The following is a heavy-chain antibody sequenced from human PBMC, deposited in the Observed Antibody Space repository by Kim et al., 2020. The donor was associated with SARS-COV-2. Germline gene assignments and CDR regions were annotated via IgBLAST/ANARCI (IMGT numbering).Heavy chain of an antibody. CDR3: TRYSYIRNLYYGMDV. D-gene: IGHD2-21*01. Sequence: DYVKVRFTICRDNAKNTLYLQMNSLRAEDTAVYYCTRYSYIRNLYYGMDVWGQGTTVTVSS. J-gene: IGHJ6*02. V-gene: IGHV3-74*01.